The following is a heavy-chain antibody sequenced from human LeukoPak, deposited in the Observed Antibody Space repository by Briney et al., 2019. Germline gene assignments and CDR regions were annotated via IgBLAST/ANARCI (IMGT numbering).Heavy chain of an antibody. CDR2: IYYSGST. J-gene: IGHJ4*02. D-gene: IGHD6-19*01. CDR1: GGSISKY. V-gene: IGHV4-59*12. CDR3: AREVVAVAGNFDY. Sequence: PSETLSLTCTVSGGSISKYWSWIRQPPGKGLEWIEYIYYSGSTNYNPSLKSRVTILVDTSKNQFSLKLSSVTAADTAVYYCAREVVAVAGNFDYWGQGTLVTVSS.